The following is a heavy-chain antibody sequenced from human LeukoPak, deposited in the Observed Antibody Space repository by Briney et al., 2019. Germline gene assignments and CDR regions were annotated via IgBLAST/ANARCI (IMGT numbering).Heavy chain of an antibody. CDR1: GYSISSGYY. D-gene: IGHD2-15*01. Sequence: SETLSLTCGVSGYSISSGYYCGWIRQPPGKGLEWIGSIYHGGSTYYNPSLKSRVTISVDTSKNQFSLKLSSLTAADTAVYYCARVIYCSGGSCYDGAWFNPWGQGTLVTVSS. J-gene: IGHJ5*02. V-gene: IGHV4-38-2*01. CDR3: ARVIYCSGGSCYDGAWFNP. CDR2: IYHGGST.